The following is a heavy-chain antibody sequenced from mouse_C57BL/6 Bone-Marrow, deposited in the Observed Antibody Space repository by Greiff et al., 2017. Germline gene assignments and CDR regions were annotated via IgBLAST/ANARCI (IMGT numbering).Heavy chain of an antibody. J-gene: IGHJ4*01. Sequence: QVQLQQPGAELVRPGTSVKLSCKASGYTFTSYWMHWVKQRPGQGLEWIGVIDPSDSYTNYNQKFKGKATLTVDTSSSTAYRQLSSLTSEDSAVYYCAREENWSYAMDYWGQGTSVTVSS. CDR2: IDPSDSYT. CDR3: AREENWSYAMDY. CDR1: GYTFTSYW. V-gene: IGHV1-59*01. D-gene: IGHD4-1*01.